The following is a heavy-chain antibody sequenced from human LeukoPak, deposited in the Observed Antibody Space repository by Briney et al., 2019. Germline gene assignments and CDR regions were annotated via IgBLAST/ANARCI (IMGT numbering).Heavy chain of an antibody. D-gene: IGHD3-3*01. J-gene: IGHJ3*02. Sequence: TLSLTCTVSGGSISSGGYYWSWIRQHPGKGLEWIGYIYYSGSTYYSPSLKSRVTISVDTSKNQFSLKLNSVTAADTAVYYCARCITISPFDIWGQGTMVTVSS. V-gene: IGHV4-31*03. CDR1: GGSISSGGYY. CDR3: ARCITISPFDI. CDR2: IYYSGST.